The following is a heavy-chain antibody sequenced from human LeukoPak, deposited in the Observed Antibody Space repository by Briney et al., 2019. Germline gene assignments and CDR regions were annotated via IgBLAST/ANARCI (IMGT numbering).Heavy chain of an antibody. CDR3: AKRTRGGDSDY. CDR2: INGGGGSI. D-gene: IGHD4-17*01. J-gene: IGHJ4*02. V-gene: IGHV3-23*01. Sequence: GGSLRLSCAASGFTFSSSGMTWVRQAPGKGLEWVASINGGGGSIFHSDSVKGRFTISRDNSKNTLYLQMNSLRAEDTAMYYCAKRTRGGDSDYWGQGILVTVSS. CDR1: GFTFSSSG.